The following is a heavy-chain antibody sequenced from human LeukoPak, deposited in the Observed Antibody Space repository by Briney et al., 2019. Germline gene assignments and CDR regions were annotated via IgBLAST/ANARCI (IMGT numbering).Heavy chain of an antibody. J-gene: IGHJ4*02. Sequence: TLSLTCTVSGGSISSGGYYWSWIRQHPGKGLEWIGYIYYIGTTYYNPSLKSRVTISVDTSKNQFSLKLSSVTAADTAVYYCARDGAGTGQFDYWGQGTLVTVSS. CDR3: ARDGAGTGQFDY. D-gene: IGHD1-14*01. CDR1: GGSISSGGYY. CDR2: IYYIGTT. V-gene: IGHV4-31*03.